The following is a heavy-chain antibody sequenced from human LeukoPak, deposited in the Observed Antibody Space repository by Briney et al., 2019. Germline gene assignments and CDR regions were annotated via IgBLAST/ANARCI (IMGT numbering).Heavy chain of an antibody. CDR3: AKEIVVADTSPFDY. CDR1: GFTVSSNY. J-gene: IGHJ4*02. CDR2: IYSGGST. Sequence: GGSLRLSCAASGFTVSSNYMSWVRQAPGKGLEWVSVIYSGGSTYYADSVKGRFTISRDNFKNTLYLQMNSLRTEDTAVYYCAKEIVVADTSPFDYWGQGTLVTVSS. V-gene: IGHV3-66*01. D-gene: IGHD6-19*01.